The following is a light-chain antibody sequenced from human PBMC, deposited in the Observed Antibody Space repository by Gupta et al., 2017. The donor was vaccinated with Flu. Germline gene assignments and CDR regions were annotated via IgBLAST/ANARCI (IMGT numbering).Light chain of an antibody. CDR1: QKISSY. V-gene: IGKV1-39*01. Sequence: DVQMTQSPSSLSASVGDRVTITCRASQKISSYLIWYHQQPGKATNLLIYAASSLQSRVPSRFLGSGSATDFTRTIISLQPEDFATYYCQQSYSTPLFTFGPGTKVDIK. J-gene: IGKJ3*01. CDR2: AAS. CDR3: QQSYSTPLFT.